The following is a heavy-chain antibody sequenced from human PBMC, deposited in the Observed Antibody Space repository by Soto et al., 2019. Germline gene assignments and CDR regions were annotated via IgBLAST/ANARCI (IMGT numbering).Heavy chain of an antibody. D-gene: IGHD6-25*01. CDR3: ARHGGAAMLGDV. CDR2: IYPGDSDT. J-gene: IGHJ6*02. Sequence: GESLKISCKGSGYSFTFYWIVWVRQLPGKGLEWMGIIYPGDSDTRYSPSFQGLATISADKSINTAYLQWSSLRASDTAMYYCARHGGAAMLGDVRGQGTTVTVSS. V-gene: IGHV5-51*01. CDR1: GYSFTFYW.